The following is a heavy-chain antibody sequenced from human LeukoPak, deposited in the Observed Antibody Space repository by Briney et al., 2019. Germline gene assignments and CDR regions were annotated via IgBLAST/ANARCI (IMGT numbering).Heavy chain of an antibody. D-gene: IGHD5-24*01. V-gene: IGHV5-51*01. Sequence: GESLKISCKGSGYSFTSYWIGWVRQMPGKGLEWMGIIYPGDSDTRYSPSFQGQVTISADKSISTAYLQWSSLKASDTAMYYCARHVVGDGYNYGAFDTWGQGTMVTVSS. CDR1: GYSFTSYW. CDR2: IYPGDSDT. CDR3: ARHVVGDGYNYGAFDT. J-gene: IGHJ3*02.